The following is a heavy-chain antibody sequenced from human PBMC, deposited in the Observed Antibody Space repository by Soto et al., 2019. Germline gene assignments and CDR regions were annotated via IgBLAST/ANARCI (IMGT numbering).Heavy chain of an antibody. Sequence: QVQLVQSGAEVKKPGASVKLSCKVSGYTLSELFVHWVRQAPGKGLEWLGGFDPEEGNTIYAQNFRGRVTMTDDTSTDTAQMELSSLRSDDTAVYYCATGFPQWELLQYWGQGTLLTVSS. CDR3: ATGFPQWELLQY. J-gene: IGHJ4*02. CDR1: GYTLSELF. D-gene: IGHD1-26*01. V-gene: IGHV1-24*01. CDR2: FDPEEGNT.